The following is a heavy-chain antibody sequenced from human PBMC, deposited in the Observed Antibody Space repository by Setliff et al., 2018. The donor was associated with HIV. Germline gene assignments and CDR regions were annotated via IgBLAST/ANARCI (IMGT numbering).Heavy chain of an antibody. D-gene: IGHD6-19*01. CDR3: ARGLWLGTFDL. J-gene: IGHJ5*02. Sequence: PGGSLRLSCATSIFTFDSFSMTWVRQAPGKGLEWVANINQDGSEKNYLDSVKGRFAISKDFAKRSVYLQMDNLRAEDTATYYCARGLWLGTFDLWGQGTLVTVSS. CDR1: IFTFDSFS. V-gene: IGHV3-7*03. CDR2: INQDGSEK.